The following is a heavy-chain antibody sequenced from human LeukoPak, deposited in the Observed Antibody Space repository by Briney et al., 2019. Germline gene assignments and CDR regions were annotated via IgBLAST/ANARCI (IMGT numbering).Heavy chain of an antibody. CDR2: IIPISGTA. J-gene: IGHJ5*02. CDR3: ARDDPELAAAGTYNWFDP. V-gene: IGHV1-69*13. Sequence: SVKVSCKASGGTFSSYAISWVRQAPGQGLEWMGGIIPISGTANYAQKFQGRVTITADESTSTAYMELSSLRSEDTAVYYCARDDPELAAAGTYNWFDPWGQGTLVTVSS. D-gene: IGHD6-13*01. CDR1: GGTFSSYA.